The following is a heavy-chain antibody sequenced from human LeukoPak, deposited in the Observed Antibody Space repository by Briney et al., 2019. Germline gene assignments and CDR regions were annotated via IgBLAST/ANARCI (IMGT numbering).Heavy chain of an antibody. CDR1: GGSISSYY. V-gene: IGHV4-59*08. CDR3: ARHHIQHPHYFDY. CDR2: IYYTGNT. J-gene: IGHJ4*02. Sequence: PSETLSLTCTVSGGSISSYYWSWSRQPPGKGLEWIAFIYYTGNTHYNPSLKSRVTISVDTSKNQFSLKLSAVTAADTAVYYCARHHIQHPHYFDYWGQGTLVTVSS. D-gene: IGHD2-2*01.